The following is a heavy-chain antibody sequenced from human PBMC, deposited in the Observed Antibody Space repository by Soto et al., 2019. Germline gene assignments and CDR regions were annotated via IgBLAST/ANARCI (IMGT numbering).Heavy chain of an antibody. D-gene: IGHD4-17*01. CDR1: GFTFSSYG. Sequence: QVQLVESGGGVVQPGRSLRLSCAASGFTFSSYGMHWVRQAPGKGLEWVAVIWYDGSNKYYADSVKGRFTISRDNSKNTLDLQMNSLRAEDTAVYYCARDAYGDYDAFDIWGQGTMVTVSS. CDR3: ARDAYGDYDAFDI. CDR2: IWYDGSNK. V-gene: IGHV3-33*01. J-gene: IGHJ3*02.